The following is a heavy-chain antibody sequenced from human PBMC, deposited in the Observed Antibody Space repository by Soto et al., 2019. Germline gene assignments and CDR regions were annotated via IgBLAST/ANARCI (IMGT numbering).Heavy chain of an antibody. CDR1: GGSFSGYY. CDR3: ARLVGGSGSLYYYYGMDV. D-gene: IGHD3-10*01. V-gene: IGHV4-34*01. J-gene: IGHJ6*02. CDR2: INHSGSI. Sequence: PSETLSLTCAVYGGSFSGYYWTWIRQPPGTGLEWIGEINHSGSINYNPSLKSRVTISVDKSKNQFSLKLSSVTAADTAVYYCARLVGGSGSLYYYYGMDVWGQGTTVTVSS.